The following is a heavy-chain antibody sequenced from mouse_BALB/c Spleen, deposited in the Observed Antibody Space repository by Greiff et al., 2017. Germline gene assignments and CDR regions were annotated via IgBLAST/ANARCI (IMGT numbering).Heavy chain of an antibody. CDR3: ARRGGTGYFDV. D-gene: IGHD3-3*01. CDR1: GYTFTDYA. J-gene: IGHJ1*01. Sequence: VKLMESGAELVRPGVSVKISCKGSGYTFTDYAMHWVKQSHAKSLEWIGVISTYYGDASYNQKFKGKATMTVDKSSSTAYMELARLTSEDSAIYYCARRGGTGYFDVWGAGTTVTVSS. V-gene: IGHV1S137*01. CDR2: ISTYYGDA.